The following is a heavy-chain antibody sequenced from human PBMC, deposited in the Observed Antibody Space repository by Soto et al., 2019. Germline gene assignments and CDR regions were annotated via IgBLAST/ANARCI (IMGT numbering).Heavy chain of an antibody. CDR1: GNTHTIYF. Sequence: GAAVKVSCKASGNTHTIYFIHWLRQARGQGLEWMGWINSVSGGTNYAHKFQGRVTMTRDTSTTTAFMELSGLRSDDTAVYFCARGGSYYAHWGQGTLVTVPQ. D-gene: IGHD3-10*01. V-gene: IGHV1-2*02. CDR3: ARGGSYYAH. J-gene: IGHJ4*02. CDR2: INSVSGGT.